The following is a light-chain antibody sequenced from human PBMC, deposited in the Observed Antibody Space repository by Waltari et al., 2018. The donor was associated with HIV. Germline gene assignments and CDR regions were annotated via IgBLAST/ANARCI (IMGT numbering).Light chain of an antibody. V-gene: IGKV2-28*01. CDR1: QSLLHKNGYNY. CDR2: LGS. J-gene: IGKJ2*01. Sequence: DIVMSQSTLSLTVPPGESASISCRSSQSLLHKNGYNYLNWYLQKPGQSPQLLITLGSNRASGVPDRFSGSGSGTDFTLEISKLEAGDVGVYYCMQALQTPRTFGQGTKLEAK. CDR3: MQALQTPRT.